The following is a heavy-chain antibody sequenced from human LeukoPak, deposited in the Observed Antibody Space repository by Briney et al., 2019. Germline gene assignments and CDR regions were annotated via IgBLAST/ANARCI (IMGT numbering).Heavy chain of an antibody. Sequence: GGSQRLSCAASGFTFTSYNMNWVRQAPGKGLVWVSRLNSDGSSTNYADSVKGRFTISRDNAKNTLYLQMNSLRDEDTAVFYCARSRYDYIWGIDYWRQGTLVTISS. CDR1: GFTFTSYN. V-gene: IGHV3-74*01. CDR2: LNSDGSST. J-gene: IGHJ4*02. D-gene: IGHD3-16*01. CDR3: ARSRYDYIWGIDY.